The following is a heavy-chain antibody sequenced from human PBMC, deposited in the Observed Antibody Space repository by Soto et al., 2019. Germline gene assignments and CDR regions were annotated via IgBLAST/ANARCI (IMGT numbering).Heavy chain of an antibody. CDR2: IYYSGST. V-gene: IGHV4-30-4*01. J-gene: IGHJ5*02. CDR1: GGSISSGDYY. D-gene: IGHD2-2*01. CDR3: ARGKSSREDIVVVPAAHSDNWFDP. Sequence: TSETLSLTCTVSGGSISSGDYYWRWIRQPPGKGLEWIGYIYYSGSTYYNPSRKSRVTIAVDTSKNQFSLKLSSVTAADTAVYYCARGKSSREDIVVVPAAHSDNWFDPWGQGTLVTVSS.